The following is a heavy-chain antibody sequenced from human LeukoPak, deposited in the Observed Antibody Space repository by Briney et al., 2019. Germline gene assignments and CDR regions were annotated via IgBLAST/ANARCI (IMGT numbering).Heavy chain of an antibody. V-gene: IGHV1-2*02. Sequence: ASVKVSCKASGYTFTGYYMHWVRQAPGQGLEWMGWIDPNSGGTNYEQKFQGRVTMTRDTSISTAYMELSRLRSDDTAVYYCARDLVATPFDYWGQGTLVTVSS. CDR2: IDPNSGGT. D-gene: IGHD5-12*01. CDR3: ARDLVATPFDY. CDR1: GYTFTGYY. J-gene: IGHJ4*02.